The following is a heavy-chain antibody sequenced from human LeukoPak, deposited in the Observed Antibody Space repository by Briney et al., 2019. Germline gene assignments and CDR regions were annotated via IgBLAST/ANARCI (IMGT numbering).Heavy chain of an antibody. Sequence: GGSLRLSCAASGFTFSSYAMSWVRQAPGKGLEWVSSFSGAGDYTHSADSVKGRFIISRDNSKNTLYLQMNSLRVEDTAVYYCAKHPYNDFWSGYYKGFDYWGQGTLVTVSS. V-gene: IGHV3-23*01. J-gene: IGHJ4*02. CDR1: GFTFSSYA. CDR3: AKHPYNDFWSGYYKGFDY. CDR2: FSGAGDYT. D-gene: IGHD3-3*01.